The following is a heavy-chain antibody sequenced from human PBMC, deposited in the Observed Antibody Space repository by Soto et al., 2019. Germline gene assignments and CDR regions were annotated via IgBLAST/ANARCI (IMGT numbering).Heavy chain of an antibody. D-gene: IGHD4-17*01. J-gene: IGHJ3*01. CDR1: GVSITSGAYY. CDR3: ARARLRAVYAFDF. V-gene: IGHV4-31*03. CDR2: IYYNGNT. Sequence: SETLSLTCTLSGVSITSGAYYWTWVRQHPWKGLEWIGYIYYNGNTYFSPSLKSRLTISIDTSKNQFSLKLSSVTAADTAMYYCARARLRAVYAFDFWGQGTMVTVSS.